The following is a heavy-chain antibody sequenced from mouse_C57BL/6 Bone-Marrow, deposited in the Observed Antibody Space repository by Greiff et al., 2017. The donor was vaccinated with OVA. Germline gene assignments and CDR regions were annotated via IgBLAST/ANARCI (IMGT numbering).Heavy chain of an antibody. V-gene: IGHV1-26*01. CDR2: INPNNGGT. D-gene: IGHD2-2*01. CDR1: GYTFTDYY. J-gene: IGHJ2*01. Sequence: EVQLQQSGPELVKPGASVKISCKASGYTFTDYYMNWVKQSHGKSLEWIGDINPNNGGTSYNQKFKGKATLTVDKSSSTAYMELRSLTSEDSAVYDCARGGWVTNGDFDYWGQGTTLTVSS. CDR3: ARGGWVTNGDFDY.